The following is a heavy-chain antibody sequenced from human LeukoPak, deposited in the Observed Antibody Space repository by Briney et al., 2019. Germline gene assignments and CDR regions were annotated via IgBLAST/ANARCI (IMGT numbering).Heavy chain of an antibody. CDR2: ISAYNGNT. J-gene: IGHJ3*02. CDR3: VKAGSGGGAFDI. D-gene: IGHD6-19*01. CDR1: GYTFTSYG. Sequence: VASVKVSCKASGYTFTSYGISWVRQAPGQGLEWMGWISAYNGNTNYAQKLQGRVTMTTDTSTSTAYMELRSLRSDDTAVYYCVKAGSGGGAFDIWGQGTMVTVSS. V-gene: IGHV1-18*01.